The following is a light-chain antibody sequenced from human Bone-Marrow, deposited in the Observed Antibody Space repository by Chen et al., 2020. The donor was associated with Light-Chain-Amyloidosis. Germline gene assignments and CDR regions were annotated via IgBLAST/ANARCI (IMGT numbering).Light chain of an antibody. CDR2: GSS. Sequence: EIVLTQSPGTRLWYPGEGANLSCRASQAISSNYLTWYQQKFGQAPRLLIYGSSSRATGIPDRFTGSGSGTDFTLTINRLEPEDFAMYYCQQYGTSPLTFGGGTKVEIK. CDR1: QAISSNY. CDR3: QQYGTSPLT. V-gene: IGKV3-20*01. J-gene: IGKJ4*01.